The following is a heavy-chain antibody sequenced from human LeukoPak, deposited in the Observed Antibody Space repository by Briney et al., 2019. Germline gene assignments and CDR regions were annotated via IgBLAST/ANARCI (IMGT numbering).Heavy chain of an antibody. J-gene: IGHJ5*02. Sequence: GRSLRLSCAASGFTFSNYAMHWVRQAPGKGLEWVAVISDDGSNKYYGDSVKGRFTISRDNSKNTLFLQMNSLRDDDTAVYYCVRGVGVSRFNYFDPWGQGTLVIVSS. V-gene: IGHV3-30*03. D-gene: IGHD2-2*01. CDR3: VRGVGVSRFNYFDP. CDR1: GFTFSNYA. CDR2: ISDDGSNK.